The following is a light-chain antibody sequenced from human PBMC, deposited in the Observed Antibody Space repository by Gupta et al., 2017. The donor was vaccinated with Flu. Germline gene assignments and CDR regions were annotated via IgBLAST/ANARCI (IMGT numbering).Light chain of an antibody. CDR1: ESLGYSDGDSY. V-gene: IGKV2-30*01. J-gene: IGKJ1*01. CDR2: KAS. CDR3: MQRKRWPWT. Sequence: DAVMTQSPLSLTVTLGQPASISCRSSESLGYSDGDSYVSWFQQRPGQSPRRLIYKASNRDSGVPDKISGSGVGTGFTLRISRGEAGDVGVYYCMQRKRWPWTFGQGTKVEIK.